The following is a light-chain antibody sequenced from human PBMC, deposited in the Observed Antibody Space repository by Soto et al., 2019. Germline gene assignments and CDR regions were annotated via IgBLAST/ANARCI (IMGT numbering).Light chain of an antibody. CDR3: LQYNVYPLT. V-gene: IGKV1-5*03. J-gene: IGKJ4*01. Sequence: DIQMTQSPSTLSASVGDTVTITCRASQNINRWLAWYQQRPGKAPNLLIHKASSLEGGVPSRFSGSSSGIESTLTISSLQPDDIATYFCLQYNVYPLTFGGGTKVEI. CDR2: KAS. CDR1: QNINRW.